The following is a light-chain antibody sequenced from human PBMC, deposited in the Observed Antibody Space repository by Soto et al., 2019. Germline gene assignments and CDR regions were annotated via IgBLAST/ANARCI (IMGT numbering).Light chain of an antibody. CDR3: QQYNNWPPWT. CDR2: AAS. CDR1: QSIGSN. Sequence: EIVMTQSPATLSVSPGERATLSCRASQSIGSNLAWYQQKPGQAPRLLIYAASIRATDFPARFSGSGSGTEFTLTISGLQSDDFAVDFCQQYNNWPPWTFGPGTKVEIK. J-gene: IGKJ1*01. V-gene: IGKV3-15*01.